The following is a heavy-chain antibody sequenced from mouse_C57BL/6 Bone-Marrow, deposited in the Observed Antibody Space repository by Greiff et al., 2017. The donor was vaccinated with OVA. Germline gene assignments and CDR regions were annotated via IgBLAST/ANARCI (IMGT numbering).Heavy chain of an antibody. CDR1: GYSITSGYY. V-gene: IGHV3-6*01. Sequence: ESGPGLVKPSQSLSLTCSVTGYSITSGYYWNWIRQFPGNKLEWMGYISYAGSNNYNPSLKNRISITRDTSKNQFFLKLNSVTTEDTATYYCARGREGFAYWGQGTLVTVSA. CDR2: ISYAGSN. J-gene: IGHJ3*01. CDR3: ARGREGFAY.